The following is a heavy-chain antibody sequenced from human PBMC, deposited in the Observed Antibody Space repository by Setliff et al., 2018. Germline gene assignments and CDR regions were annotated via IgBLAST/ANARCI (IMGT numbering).Heavy chain of an antibody. CDR2: LSDDGSNE. D-gene: IGHD2-15*01. V-gene: IGHV3-30*03. CDR3: ARDQFRKSGGLYS. CDR1: GFTVSSFS. J-gene: IGHJ5*02. Sequence: GGSLRLSCAASGFTVSSFSMHWVRQAPVKGLDWVAILSDDGSNEFYADSVKGRFTIFRDNSKNTLYLQMSSLRPDDTAMYYCARDQFRKSGGLYSWGQGTLVTVSS.